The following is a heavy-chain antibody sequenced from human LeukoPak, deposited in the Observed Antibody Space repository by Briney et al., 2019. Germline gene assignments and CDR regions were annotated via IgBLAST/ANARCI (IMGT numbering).Heavy chain of an antibody. CDR1: GYTFTAYG. J-gene: IGHJ6*02. D-gene: IGHD6-13*01. V-gene: IGHV1-18*01. CDR2: ICAYNGNT. Sequence: ASVKVSCKPSGYTFTAYGISWVRPAPGQGRGWVGWICAYNGNTNYAQNLQGRVTMTTDTSTSTAYMELRSLRSDDTAVYYCARSYSSSWYYYYYGMDVWGQRTTVTVSS. CDR3: ARSYSSSWYYYYYGMDV.